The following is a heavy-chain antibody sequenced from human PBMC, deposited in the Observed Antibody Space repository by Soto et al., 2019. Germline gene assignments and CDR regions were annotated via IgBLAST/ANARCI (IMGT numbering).Heavy chain of an antibody. CDR1: GFTFSSYA. J-gene: IGHJ5*02. CDR3: ARDPHYDFWSGYLFDP. Sequence: QVQLVESGGGVVQPGRSLRLSCAASGFTFSSYAMHWVRQAPGKGLEWVAVISYDGSNKYYADSVKGRFTISRDNSKNTLYLQMNSLRAEDTAVYYCARDPHYDFWSGYLFDPWGQGTLVTVSS. V-gene: IGHV3-30-3*01. D-gene: IGHD3-3*01. CDR2: ISYDGSNK.